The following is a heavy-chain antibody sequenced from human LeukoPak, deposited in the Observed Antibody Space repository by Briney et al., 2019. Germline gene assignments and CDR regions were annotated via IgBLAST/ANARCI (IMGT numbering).Heavy chain of an antibody. CDR3: ARLGGDSDILTGYYHPPL. J-gene: IGHJ4*02. D-gene: IGHD3-9*01. CDR1: GGSISSYY. Sequence: SETLSLTCTVSGGSISSYYWSWIRQPPGKGLEWIGYIYYSGSTNYNPSLKSRVTISVDTSKNQFSLKLSSVTAADTAVYYCARLGGDSDILTGYYHPPLWGQGTLVTVSS. CDR2: IYYSGST. V-gene: IGHV4-59*08.